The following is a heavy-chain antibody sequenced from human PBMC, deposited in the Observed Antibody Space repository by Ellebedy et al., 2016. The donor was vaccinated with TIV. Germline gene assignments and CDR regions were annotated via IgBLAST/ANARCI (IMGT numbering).Heavy chain of an antibody. CDR3: ARLISVVTHHYGLDA. CDR2: IQPGDSDT. J-gene: IGHJ6*02. CDR1: GYSFANFW. Sequence: GESLKISCKGSGYSFANFWIGWVRQMPGKGLEWMGIIQPGDSDTSYNPSFRVQVTLSADKSIRPAYLQWSSLKASDTAMYYCARLISVVTHHYGLDAWGQGTTVTVSS. V-gene: IGHV5-51*01. D-gene: IGHD4-23*01.